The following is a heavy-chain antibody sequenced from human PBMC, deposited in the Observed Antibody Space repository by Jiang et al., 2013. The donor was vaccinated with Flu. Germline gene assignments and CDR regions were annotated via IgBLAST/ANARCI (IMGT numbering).Heavy chain of an antibody. CDR3: TRSSGWIPDY. Sequence: QLLESGGILVQPGGSLRLSCAGSGFTLSNFWMHWVRQAPGKGLEWVANIKQDGSEKNYVDSVKGRFTISRDNAVNSLYLQMNGLRAEDTGVYYCTRSSGWIPDYWGQGTLVTVSS. J-gene: IGHJ4*02. CDR2: IKQDGSEK. CDR1: GFTLSNFW. V-gene: IGHV3-7*03. D-gene: IGHD6-19*01.